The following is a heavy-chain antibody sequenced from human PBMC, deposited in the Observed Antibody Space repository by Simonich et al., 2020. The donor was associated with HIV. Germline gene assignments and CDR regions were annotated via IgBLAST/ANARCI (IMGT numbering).Heavy chain of an antibody. Sequence: QVQLQQWGAGLLKPSETLSLTCAVYGGSFSGYYWSWIRQPPGQGLEWIGEINHSGITNYKSSLNSRATISVDKSKNQFSLKLSSVTAADTAIYYCARRDRELILYFDYWGQGNLVTVSS. J-gene: IGHJ4*02. V-gene: IGHV4-34*01. D-gene: IGHD3-3*01. CDR1: GGSFSGYY. CDR2: INHSGIT. CDR3: ARRDRELILYFDY.